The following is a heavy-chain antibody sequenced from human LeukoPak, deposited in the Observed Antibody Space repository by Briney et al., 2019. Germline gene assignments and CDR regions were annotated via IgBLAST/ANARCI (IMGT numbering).Heavy chain of an antibody. D-gene: IGHD2-2*01. CDR2: ITTKAYRGTP. Sequence: GGSLRLSCTASDFTFRDYAVSWVRQAPGKGLEWVGFITTKAYRGTPEYAASVKDRFSISRDDFNSVAYLQMNSLKTEDTAVYYCTRGIVVVPGAPMGIDAFDMWGQGTMVTVSS. CDR1: DFTFRDYA. J-gene: IGHJ3*02. CDR3: TRGIVVVPGAPMGIDAFDM. V-gene: IGHV3-49*04.